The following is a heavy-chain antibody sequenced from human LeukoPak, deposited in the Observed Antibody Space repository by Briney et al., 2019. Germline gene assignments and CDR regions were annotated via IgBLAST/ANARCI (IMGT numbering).Heavy chain of an antibody. V-gene: IGHV4-34*01. Sequence: GSLRLSCAASGFTFSSYAMHWVRQAPGKGLEWIGEINHSGSTNYNPSLKSRVTISVDTSKNQFSLKLSSVTAVDTAVYYCARDYGEYSSTSCYFDYWGQGTLVTVSS. CDR2: INHSGST. D-gene: IGHD2-2*01. J-gene: IGHJ4*02. CDR3: ARDYGEYSSTSCYFDY. CDR1: GFTFSSYA.